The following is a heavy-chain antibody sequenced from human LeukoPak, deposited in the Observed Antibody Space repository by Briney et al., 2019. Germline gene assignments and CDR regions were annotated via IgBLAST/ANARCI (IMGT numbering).Heavy chain of an antibody. D-gene: IGHD5-18*01. CDR3: ARGRGGRYSYGYNDY. CDR2: ISASGGST. CDR1: GFTFSSYA. V-gene: IGHV3-23*01. J-gene: IGHJ4*02. Sequence: GGSLRLSCAASGFTFSSYAMNWVRQAPGKGLEWVSGISASGGSTYNADPVKGRFTISRDNAKNSLYLQMNSLRAEDTAVYYCARGRGGRYSYGYNDYWGQGTLVTVSS.